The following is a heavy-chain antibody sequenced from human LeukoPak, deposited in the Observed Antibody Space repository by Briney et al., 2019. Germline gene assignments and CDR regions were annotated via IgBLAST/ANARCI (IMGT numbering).Heavy chain of an antibody. CDR2: IIPILGIA. V-gene: IGHV1-69*10. CDR1: GGTFSSYA. J-gene: IGHJ6*02. D-gene: IGHD3-16*01. CDR3: TSRLTFGALSYGMDV. Sequence: ASVKVSCKASGGTFSSYAISWVRQAPGQGLEWMGGIIPILGIANYAQKFQGRVTITADKSTSTAYMELSSLGAEDTPVYYCTSRLTFGALSYGMDVSGQGTTLTVSS.